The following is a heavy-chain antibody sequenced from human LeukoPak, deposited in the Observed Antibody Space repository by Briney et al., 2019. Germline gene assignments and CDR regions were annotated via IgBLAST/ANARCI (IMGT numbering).Heavy chain of an antibody. V-gene: IGHV4-59*01. CDR2: IYYSGST. D-gene: IGHD3-22*01. CDR3: ARGGLENGYHSNDGFDI. CDR1: GVSLRGYY. J-gene: IGHJ3*02. Sequence: WEPLSLTCTVWGVSLRGYYWSWIRQLPGKGLEGSGYIYYSGSTKYNPSLKSRVTMSVDTSRNQSSLKLSSVTAADTAVYYCARGGLENGYHSNDGFDIWGQGTMVTVSS.